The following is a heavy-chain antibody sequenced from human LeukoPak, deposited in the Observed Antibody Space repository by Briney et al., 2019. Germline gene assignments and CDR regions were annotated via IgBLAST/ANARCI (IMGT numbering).Heavy chain of an antibody. J-gene: IGHJ4*02. CDR3: AKDLDFWSGYSDY. CDR1: GFTFSAYA. Sequence: GGSLRLSCAASGFTFSAYALSWVRQAPGKGLEWVSDISGNGGSTYYADSVKGRFTISRDTSKTTLYLQMNSLRAEDTAVYYCAKDLDFWSGYSDYWGQGTLVTVSS. D-gene: IGHD3-3*01. CDR2: ISGNGGST. V-gene: IGHV3-23*01.